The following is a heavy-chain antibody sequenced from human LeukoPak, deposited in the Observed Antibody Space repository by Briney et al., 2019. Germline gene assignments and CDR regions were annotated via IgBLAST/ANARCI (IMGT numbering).Heavy chain of an antibody. Sequence: SETLSLTCTVSGGSISSYYWSWIRQPPGKGLEWIGYIYYSGSTNYNPSLKSRVTISVDTSKNQFSLKLSSVTAADTAVYYCAKQSGYSSGLYYYYGMDVWGQGTTVTVSS. V-gene: IGHV4-59*08. CDR3: AKQSGYSSGLYYYYGMDV. J-gene: IGHJ6*02. CDR1: GGSISSYY. CDR2: IYYSGST. D-gene: IGHD6-19*01.